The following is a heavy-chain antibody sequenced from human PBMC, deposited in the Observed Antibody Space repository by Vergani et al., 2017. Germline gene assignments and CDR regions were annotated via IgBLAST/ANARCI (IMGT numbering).Heavy chain of an antibody. CDR3: ARTTSRLQAARY. D-gene: IGHD1-26*01. J-gene: IGHJ4*02. Sequence: EVQLVESGGGLVKPGGSLRLSCAASGFTFSSYNMNWVRQAPGKGLEWVSSISSSSNYIYYADSVKGRFTISRDNAKNSLYLQMNSLRAEDTAVYYCARTTSRLQAARYWGQGTLVTVSS. V-gene: IGHV3-21*01. CDR2: ISSSSNYI. CDR1: GFTFSSYN.